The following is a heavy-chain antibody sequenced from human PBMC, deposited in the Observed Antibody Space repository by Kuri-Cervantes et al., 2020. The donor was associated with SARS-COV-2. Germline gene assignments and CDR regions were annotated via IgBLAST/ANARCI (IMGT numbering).Heavy chain of an antibody. CDR2: IIPIFGTA. Sequence: SVKVSCKASGGTFSSYAISWVRQAPGQGLEWMGGIIPIFGTANYAQKFQGRVTITADESTSTAYMELSSLRSEDTAVYYSARARNGNYLNEPDYWGQGTLVTVSS. V-gene: IGHV1-69*13. D-gene: IGHD4-17*01. CDR1: GGTFSSYA. CDR3: ARARNGNYLNEPDY. J-gene: IGHJ4*02.